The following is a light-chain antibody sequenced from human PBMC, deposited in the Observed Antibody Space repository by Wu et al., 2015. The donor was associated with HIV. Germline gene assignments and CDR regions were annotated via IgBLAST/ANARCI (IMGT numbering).Light chain of an antibody. Sequence: DIQMTQSPSSLSASIGDRITITCRASQNINIYLNWYQHKPGKAPNLLISAASNLETGVPPRFSGSGSGTDFILTINSLQPEDYATYYCQQSYRTPGTFGQGTKVEIK. CDR1: QNINIY. CDR3: QQSYRTPGT. CDR2: AAS. J-gene: IGKJ1*01. V-gene: IGKV1-39*01.